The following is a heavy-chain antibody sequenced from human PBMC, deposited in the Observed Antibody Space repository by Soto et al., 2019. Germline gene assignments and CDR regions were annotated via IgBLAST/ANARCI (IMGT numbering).Heavy chain of an antibody. CDR1: GFTFSSYG. CDR2: ISLDGSNK. D-gene: IGHD2-15*01. V-gene: IGHV3-30*18. CDR3: AKDLRPHDYCSGGSCYNGFAY. Sequence: QVQLVESGGGVVQPGRSLRLSCAASGFTFSSYGMHWVRQAPGKGLEWVAVISLDGSNKYYADSVKGRFTISRDKSKNRLYLQMNSLRAEDTAVYYWAKDLRPHDYCSGGSCYNGFAYWGQGTLVTVSS. J-gene: IGHJ4*02.